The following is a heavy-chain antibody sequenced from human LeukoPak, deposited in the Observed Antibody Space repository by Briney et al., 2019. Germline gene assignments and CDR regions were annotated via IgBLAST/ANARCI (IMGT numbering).Heavy chain of an antibody. J-gene: IGHJ6*03. V-gene: IGHV4-38-2*02. CDR2: IYHSGST. CDR1: GYSISSGYY. D-gene: IGHD2-15*01. Sequence: PSETLSLTCTVSGYSISSGYYWGWTRQPPGKGLEWIGRIYHSGSTYYNPSLKSRVTISVDTTKNQFSLKLSSVTAADTAVYYCARDRVVVVVAAIKYYYYYMDVWGKGATVTVSS. CDR3: ARDRVVVVVAAIKYYYYYMDV.